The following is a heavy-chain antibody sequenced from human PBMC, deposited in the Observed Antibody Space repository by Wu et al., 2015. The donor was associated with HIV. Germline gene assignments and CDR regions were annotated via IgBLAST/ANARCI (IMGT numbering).Heavy chain of an antibody. V-gene: IGHV1-18*04. CDR1: GYTFINNF. D-gene: IGHD2-2*01. Sequence: QVQLVQSRAGVKKPGASVKVSCTTFGYTFINNFLHWVRQAPGQGLEWMGWISAYNGNTKYAQNLQGRVTMTTDTSTSTAYMELRSLRSDDTAIYYCARVGCSSISCWYYFDYWGQGTLVTVSS. CDR2: ISAYNGNT. J-gene: IGHJ4*02. CDR3: ARVGCSSISCWYYFDY.